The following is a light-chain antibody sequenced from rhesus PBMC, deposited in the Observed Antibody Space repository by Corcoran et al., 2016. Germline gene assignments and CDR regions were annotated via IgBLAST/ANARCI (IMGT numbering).Light chain of an antibody. V-gene: IGKV3S9*01. J-gene: IGKJ1*01. Sequence: EIVMTQSPATLSLSPGERATLSCRASQSVSSYVAWYQQKPEQAPRLLNYVASSRATGIPDRFSGRGSGTDFTLTISSLEPEAFAVYYCHQYGNWPQTFGQGTKVEIK. CDR1: QSVSSY. CDR2: VAS. CDR3: HQYGNWPQT.